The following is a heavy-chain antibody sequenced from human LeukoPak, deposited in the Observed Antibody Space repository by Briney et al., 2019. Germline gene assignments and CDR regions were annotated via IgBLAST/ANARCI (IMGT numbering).Heavy chain of an antibody. J-gene: IGHJ4*02. V-gene: IGHV4-59*01. CDR2: IYYSGST. D-gene: IGHD3-10*01. CDR1: GGSISSYY. Sequence: SETLSLTCTVSGGSISSYYWSWIRQPPGKGLEWIGYIYYSGSTNYNPSLKSRVTISVDTSKNQFSLKLSSVTAADTAVYYCARDRGAYSGSGGYFDYWGQGTLVTVSS. CDR3: ARDRGAYSGSGGYFDY.